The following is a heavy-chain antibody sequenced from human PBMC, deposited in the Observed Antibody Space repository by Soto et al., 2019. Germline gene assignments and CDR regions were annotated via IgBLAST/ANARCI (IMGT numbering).Heavy chain of an antibody. CDR3: ARHLGDFWSGSYTPYYHYGMDV. V-gene: IGHV5-51*01. CDR2: IYPGDSVT. CDR1: GYSFTNYW. D-gene: IGHD3-3*01. J-gene: IGHJ6*02. Sequence: GESLKISCKGSGYSFTNYWIGWVRQMPGKGLEWMGIIYPGDSVTRYSPSFQGQVTISADKSISTAYLQWSSLKASDTAMYYCARHLGDFWSGSYTPYYHYGMDVWGQGTTVPVSS.